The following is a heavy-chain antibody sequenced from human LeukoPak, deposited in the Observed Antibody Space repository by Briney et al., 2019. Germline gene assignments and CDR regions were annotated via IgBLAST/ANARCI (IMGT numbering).Heavy chain of an antibody. CDR1: GGSISSGSYY. CDR3: ARVRGYDLSGSFGY. CDR2: IYTSGST. Sequence: PSETLSLTCTVSGGSISSGSYYWSWIRQPAGKGLEWIGRIYTSGSTNYNPSLKSRVTISVDTSKNQFSLKLSSVTAADTAVYYCARVRGYDLSGSFGYWGQGTPVTVSS. V-gene: IGHV4-61*02. J-gene: IGHJ4*02. D-gene: IGHD5-12*01.